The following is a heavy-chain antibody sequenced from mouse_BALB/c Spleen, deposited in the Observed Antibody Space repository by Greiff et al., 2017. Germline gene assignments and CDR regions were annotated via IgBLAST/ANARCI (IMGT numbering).Heavy chain of an antibody. CDR2: ISSGGSYT. V-gene: IGHV5-6-4*01. CDR3: TRDGVNDATLPWFAY. D-gene: IGHD2-12*01. Sequence: EVNLVESGGGLVKPGGSLKLSCAASGFTFSSYTMSWVRQTPEKRLEWVATISSGGSYTYYPDSVKGRFTISRDNAKNTLYLQMSSLKSEDTAMYYCTRDGVNDATLPWFAYWGQGTLVTVSA. J-gene: IGHJ3*01. CDR1: GFTFSSYT.